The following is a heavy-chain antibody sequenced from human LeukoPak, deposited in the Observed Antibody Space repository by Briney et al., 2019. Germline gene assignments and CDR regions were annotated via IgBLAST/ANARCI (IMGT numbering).Heavy chain of an antibody. CDR3: AKTEPGSYGPNYFDY. CDR1: GFTFSSYA. Sequence: PGGSLRLSCAASGFTFSSYAMSWVRQAPGKGLEWVSAISGSGGSTYYADSVKGRFTVSRDNSKNTLYLQMNSLRAEDTAVYYCAKTEPGSYGPNYFDYWGQGTLVTVSS. V-gene: IGHV3-23*01. J-gene: IGHJ4*02. D-gene: IGHD5-18*01. CDR2: ISGSGGST.